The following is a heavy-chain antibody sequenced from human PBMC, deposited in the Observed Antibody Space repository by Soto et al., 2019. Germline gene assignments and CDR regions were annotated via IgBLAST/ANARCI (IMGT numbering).Heavy chain of an antibody. CDR1: GGSISSYY. D-gene: IGHD1-26*01. Sequence: SETLSLTCTVSGGSISSYYWSWIRQPPGKGLEWIGYIYYSGSTNYNPSLKSRVTISVDTSKNQFSLKLSSVTAADTVVYYCERGNRNIVRVGWGQGTVVTVSS. V-gene: IGHV4-59*01. CDR3: ERGNRNIVRVG. CDR2: IYYSGST. J-gene: IGHJ4*02.